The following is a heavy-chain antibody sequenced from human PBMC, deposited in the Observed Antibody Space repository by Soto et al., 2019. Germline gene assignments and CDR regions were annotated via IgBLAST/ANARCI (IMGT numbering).Heavy chain of an antibody. CDR1: GRTFSSYT. Sequence: SVKVSCKASGRTFSSYTITWVRQAPGQGLEWMGGITPMFGTPNYAQKFRGRVTITADESSSTAYMELSSLRSEDTAMYFCARDGTPYDSRAYYYLYWGQGTLVTVSS. CDR3: ARDGTPYDSRAYYYLY. V-gene: IGHV1-69*13. D-gene: IGHD3-22*01. CDR2: ITPMFGTP. J-gene: IGHJ4*02.